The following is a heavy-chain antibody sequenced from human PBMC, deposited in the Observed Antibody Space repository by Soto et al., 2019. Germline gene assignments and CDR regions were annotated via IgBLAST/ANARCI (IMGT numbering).Heavy chain of an antibody. V-gene: IGHV3-33*01. Sequence: QVQLVESGGGVVQPGRSLRLSCAASGFTFSSYGMHWVRQAPGKGLEWVAVIWYDGSNKYYADSVKGRFTISRDNSKNTLYLQMNSRRAEDTAVYYCARYGGYALDYWGQGTLVTVSS. D-gene: IGHD5-12*01. J-gene: IGHJ4*02. CDR1: GFTFSSYG. CDR2: IWYDGSNK. CDR3: ARYGGYALDY.